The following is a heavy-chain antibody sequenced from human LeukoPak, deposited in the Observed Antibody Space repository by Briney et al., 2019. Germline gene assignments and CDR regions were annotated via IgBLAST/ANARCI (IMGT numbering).Heavy chain of an antibody. J-gene: IGHJ4*02. CDR1: GFTFSSYS. D-gene: IGHD7-27*01. CDR3: ARDPPGAHFDY. Sequence: GGSLRLSCTASGFTFSSYSMNWVRQAPGKGLEWVSYISSSSSNIFYADSFKGRFTISRDNVQNSLYLQMNSLRVEDTAVYYCARDPPGAHFDYWGQGTLVTVSS. CDR2: ISSSSSNI. V-gene: IGHV3-21*01.